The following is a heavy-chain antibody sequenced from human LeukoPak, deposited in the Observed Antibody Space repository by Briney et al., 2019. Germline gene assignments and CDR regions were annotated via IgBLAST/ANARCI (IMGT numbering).Heavy chain of an antibody. D-gene: IGHD5-18*01. V-gene: IGHV3-33*01. J-gene: IGHJ4*02. CDR2: ICYDVSNK. CDR3: ARESTYIYGSAIDY. Sequence: QPGGSLRLSCAASGFTFSRYGKRWARQATGKGMEWVAVICYDVSNKYYADSVKCRFTISRDNSNYTLYLQMITLRSEATAVYYCARESTYIYGSAIDYWGQGTLVTVSS. CDR1: GFTFSRYG.